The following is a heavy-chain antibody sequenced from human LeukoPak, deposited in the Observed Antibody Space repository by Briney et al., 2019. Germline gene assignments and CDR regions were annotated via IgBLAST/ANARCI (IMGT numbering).Heavy chain of an antibody. V-gene: IGHV3-23*01. Sequence: GGSLTLSCAASGFTFSSYAMSCVRQAPGKGLEWVSAIRGSGGSTYYADSVKGRLTISRDNSKNTLYLQMNSLRAEDTAVYYCAKDPGLYCSGGSCYYGYWGQGTLVTVSS. D-gene: IGHD2-15*01. CDR3: AKDPGLYCSGGSCYYGY. CDR1: GFTFSSYA. CDR2: IRGSGGST. J-gene: IGHJ4*02.